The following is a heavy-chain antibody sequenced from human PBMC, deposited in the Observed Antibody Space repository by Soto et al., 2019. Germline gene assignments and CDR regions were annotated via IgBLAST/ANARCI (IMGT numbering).Heavy chain of an antibody. CDR1: GYTFTSYY. CDR2: INPSGGST. CDR3: AGEFPFPGGGYFDY. D-gene: IGHD3-10*01. Sequence: QVQLVQSGAEVKKPGASVKVSCKASGYTFTSYYMHWVRQAPGQGLEWMGIINPSGGSTSYAQKLQGRVTMTRDTSTSTVYMEVSSLRSEDTAVYYCAGEFPFPGGGYFDYWGQGTLVTVSS. J-gene: IGHJ4*02. V-gene: IGHV1-46*01.